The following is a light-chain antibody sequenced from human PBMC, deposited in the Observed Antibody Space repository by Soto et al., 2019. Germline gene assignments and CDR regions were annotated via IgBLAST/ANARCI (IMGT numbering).Light chain of an antibody. Sequence: IVMTQSPSSLSVSAGDRATLSCRASQCMGRRLAWYQQKPGQAPRLLIYAASPRATGIPSRFSGSGSGTEFTLTLTSLQPGDFAAYYCQQYDKLPWTFGQGTKVDIK. CDR3: QQYDKLPWT. CDR1: QCMGRR. CDR2: AAS. V-gene: IGKV3-15*01. J-gene: IGKJ1*01.